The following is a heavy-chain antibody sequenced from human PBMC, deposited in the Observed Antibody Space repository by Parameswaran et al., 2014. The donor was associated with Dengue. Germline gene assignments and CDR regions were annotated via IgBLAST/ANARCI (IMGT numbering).Heavy chain of an antibody. J-gene: IGHJ6*03. Sequence: VRQMPGKGLEWMGIIYPGDSDTRYSPSFQGRVTISADKSISTAYLQWSSLKASDTAMYYCARSPGYYYYMDVWGKGTTVTVSS. CDR3: ARSPGYYYYMDV. CDR2: IYPGDSDT. V-gene: IGHV5-51*01.